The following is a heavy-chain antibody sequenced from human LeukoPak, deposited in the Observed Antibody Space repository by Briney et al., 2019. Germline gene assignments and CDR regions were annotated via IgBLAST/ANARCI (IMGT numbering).Heavy chain of an antibody. Sequence: SETLSLTCTVSGGSISSYYWSWIRQPPGKGLEWIGYIYYSGSTNYNPSLKSRVTISVDTSKNQFSLKLSSVTAEDTAVYYCARDRAATRPDDAFDIWGQGTMVTVSS. D-gene: IGHD5-12*01. CDR2: IYYSGST. V-gene: IGHV4-59*01. CDR1: GGSISSYY. CDR3: ARDRAATRPDDAFDI. J-gene: IGHJ3*02.